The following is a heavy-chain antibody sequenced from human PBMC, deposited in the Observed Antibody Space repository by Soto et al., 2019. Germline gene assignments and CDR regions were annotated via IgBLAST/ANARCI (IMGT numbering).Heavy chain of an antibody. J-gene: IGHJ3*02. CDR1: GGSISSSNW. CDR3: ARGDDYYYGSGTRAFDI. Sequence: PSETLSLTCAVSGGSISSSNWWSWVRQPPGKGLEWIGEIYHSGSTNYNPSLKSRVTISVDKSKNQFSLKLSSVAAADTAVYYCARGDDYYYGSGTRAFDIWGQGTMVTV. V-gene: IGHV4-4*02. D-gene: IGHD3-10*01. CDR2: IYHSGST.